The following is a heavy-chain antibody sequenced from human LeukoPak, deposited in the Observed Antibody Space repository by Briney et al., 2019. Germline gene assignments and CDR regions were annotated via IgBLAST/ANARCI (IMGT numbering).Heavy chain of an antibody. J-gene: IGHJ6*03. CDR3: TGSGTIIYYYMDV. D-gene: IGHD2-8*01. V-gene: IGHV3-49*04. CDR2: IRSKTYGGTT. CDR1: GFTFSSYG. Sequence: GGTLRLSCAASGFTFSSYGMSWVRQAPGKGLEWVGFIRSKTYGGTTEYAASVKGRFTISRDDSKSIAYLQMNSLKTEDTAVYYCTGSGTIIYYYMDVWGKGTTVTISS.